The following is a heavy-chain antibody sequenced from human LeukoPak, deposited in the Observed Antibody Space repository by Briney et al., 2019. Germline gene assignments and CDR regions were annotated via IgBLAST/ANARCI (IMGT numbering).Heavy chain of an antibody. V-gene: IGHV4-4*07. CDR3: ARVSSTGRYDY. J-gene: IGHJ4*02. CDR1: GGSISSCY. CDR2: IYSSGST. D-gene: IGHD6-19*01. Sequence: SETLSLTCTVSGGSISSCYWSWIRQPAGKGLEWIGRIYSSGSTNYNPSLKSRVTMSVDTSKNQFSLKLSSVTAADTAVYYCARVSSTGRYDYWGQGTLVTVSS.